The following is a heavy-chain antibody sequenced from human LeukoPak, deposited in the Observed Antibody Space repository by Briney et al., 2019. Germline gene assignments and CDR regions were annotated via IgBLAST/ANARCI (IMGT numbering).Heavy chain of an antibody. V-gene: IGHV3-23*01. Sequence: PGGSLRLSCAASGFTFSSYSMNWVRQAPGKGLECVASISRNSGDYTLYAASVKGRFTISRDNPRSTLYLQMNSLRAEDTAVYYCSKKGQNEDYGKPDWGQGTLVTVSS. J-gene: IGHJ4*02. CDR3: SKKGQNEDYGKPD. CDR2: ISRNSGDYT. D-gene: IGHD4-17*01. CDR1: GFTFSSYS.